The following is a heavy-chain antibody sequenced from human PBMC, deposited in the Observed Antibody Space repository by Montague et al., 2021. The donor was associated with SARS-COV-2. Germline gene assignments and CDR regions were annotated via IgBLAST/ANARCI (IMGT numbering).Heavy chain of an antibody. CDR3: AKDLDGDYDKYYYYYGMDV. Sequence: SLRLSCAASGFTFSSYGMHWARQAPGKGLEWVAVIWYDGSNKYYADSVKGRFTISRDNSKNTLYLQMNSLRAEDTAVYYCAKDLDGDYDKYYYYYGMDVWGQGTTVTVSS. V-gene: IGHV3-33*06. CDR1: GFTFSSYG. CDR2: IWYDGSNK. J-gene: IGHJ6*02. D-gene: IGHD4-17*01.